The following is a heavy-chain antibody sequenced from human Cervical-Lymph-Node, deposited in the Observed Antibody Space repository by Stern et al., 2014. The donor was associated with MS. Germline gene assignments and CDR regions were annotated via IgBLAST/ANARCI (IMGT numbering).Heavy chain of an antibody. D-gene: IGHD1-26*01. V-gene: IGHV5-51*03. CDR2: IYPDASDP. J-gene: IGHJ3*02. CDR1: GYRITSYW. CDR3: ARLGVGATDAFDI. Sequence: VQLVQSGTEVKKPGESLKISCKGSGYRITSYWIAWVRQMPGKGLEWMGTIYPDASDPRYSPSSDAQASSSADKSTSTASPQWSSLKASDTAMFYCARLGVGATDAFDIWGQGTMVTVSS.